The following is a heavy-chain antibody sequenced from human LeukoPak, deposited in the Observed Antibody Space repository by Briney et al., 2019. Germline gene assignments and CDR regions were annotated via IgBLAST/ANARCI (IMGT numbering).Heavy chain of an antibody. Sequence: PGGSLRLSCAASGFTFSSYAMSWVRQAPGKGLEWVLAISGSGGSTYYADSVKGRFTISRDNSKNTLYLQMNSLRAEDTAVYYCAKLDIVVVVAATLVYWGQGTLVTVSS. D-gene: IGHD2-15*01. CDR2: ISGSGGST. CDR1: GFTFSSYA. V-gene: IGHV3-23*01. J-gene: IGHJ4*02. CDR3: AKLDIVVVVAATLVY.